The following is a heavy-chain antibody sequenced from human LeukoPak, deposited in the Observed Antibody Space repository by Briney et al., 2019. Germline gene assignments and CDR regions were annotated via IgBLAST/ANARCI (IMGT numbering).Heavy chain of an antibody. D-gene: IGHD3-16*01. CDR2: IKQDGSEK. V-gene: IGHV3-7*01. CDR3: ARGPYTYDYVWGRPSCLFDY. CDR1: GFTLSSYW. Sequence: GGSLRLSCAASGFTLSSYWMSWVRQAPGEGLEWVANIKQDGSEKYYVDSVKGRSTISRDTAKNALYLQMNSLRAEDTAVYYCARGPYTYDYVWGRPSCLFDYWGQGTLVTVSS. J-gene: IGHJ4*02.